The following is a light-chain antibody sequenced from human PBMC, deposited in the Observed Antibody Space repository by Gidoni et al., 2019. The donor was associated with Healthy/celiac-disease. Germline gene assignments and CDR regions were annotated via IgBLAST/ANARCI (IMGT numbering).Light chain of an antibody. V-gene: IGLV2-8*01. CDR3: SSYAGSNSWV. Sequence: QSALTQPPSASGSPGQSVTLSCTGTSRDVGGYNYVSWYQQHPGQAPKLMIYEVSTRPSGVPDRSSGSKSGNTASLTVSGLQAEDEADYYCSSYAGSNSWVFGGGTKLTVL. CDR2: EVS. CDR1: SRDVGGYNY. J-gene: IGLJ3*02.